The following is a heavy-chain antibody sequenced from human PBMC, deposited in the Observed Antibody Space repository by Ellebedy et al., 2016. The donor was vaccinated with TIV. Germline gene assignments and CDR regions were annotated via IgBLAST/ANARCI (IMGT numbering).Heavy chain of an antibody. J-gene: IGHJ4*02. CDR2: ISAYNGNT. CDR1: GYNFTSYD. D-gene: IGHD5-18*01. V-gene: IGHV1-18*01. CDR3: ARNTPMAEYFDY. Sequence: AASVKVSCKASGYNFTSYDINWVRQAPGQGLEWMGWISAYNGNTNYAQKLQGRVTMTTDTSTSTAYMELRSLRSDDTAVYYCARNTPMAEYFDYWGQGTLVTVSS.